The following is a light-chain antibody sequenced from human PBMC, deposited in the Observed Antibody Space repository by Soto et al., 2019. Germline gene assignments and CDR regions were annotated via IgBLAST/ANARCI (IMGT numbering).Light chain of an antibody. CDR2: EVS. Sequence: QSALTQPASVSGSPGQSITISCTGTSSDVGGYNYVSWYQQHPGKAPKLMIYEVSNRPSGVSNRFSGSKSGNTASLTISGLQAEYEADYYCLSYSSSNSPYVLGTATKLTVL. V-gene: IGLV2-14*01. CDR1: SSDVGGYNY. J-gene: IGLJ1*01. CDR3: LSYSSSNSPYV.